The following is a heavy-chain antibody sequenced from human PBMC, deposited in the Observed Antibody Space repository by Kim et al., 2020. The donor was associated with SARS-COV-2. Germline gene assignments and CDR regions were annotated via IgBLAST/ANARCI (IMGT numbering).Heavy chain of an antibody. V-gene: IGHV4-34*01. Sequence: SETLSLTCAVYGGSFSGYYWSWIRQPPGKGLEWIGEINHSGSTNYNPSLKSRVTISVDTSKNQFSLKLSSVTAADTAVYYCARGFWSGYYDYNWFDPWGQGTLVTVSS. D-gene: IGHD3-3*01. CDR3: ARGFWSGYYDYNWFDP. CDR2: INHSGST. CDR1: GGSFSGYY. J-gene: IGHJ5*02.